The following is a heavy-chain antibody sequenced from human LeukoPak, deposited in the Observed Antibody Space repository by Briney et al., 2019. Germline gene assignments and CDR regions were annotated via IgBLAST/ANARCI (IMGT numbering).Heavy chain of an antibody. CDR3: AKDLSDYGDAADAFDI. V-gene: IGHV3-21*04. CDR2: ISSSSSYI. J-gene: IGHJ3*02. CDR1: GFTFSSYS. Sequence: GGSLRLSCAASGFTFSSYSMNWVRQAPGKGLEWVSSISSSSSYIYYADSVKGRFTISRDNAKNSLYLQMNSLRAEDTAVYYCAKDLSDYGDAADAFDIWGQGTMVTVSS. D-gene: IGHD4-17*01.